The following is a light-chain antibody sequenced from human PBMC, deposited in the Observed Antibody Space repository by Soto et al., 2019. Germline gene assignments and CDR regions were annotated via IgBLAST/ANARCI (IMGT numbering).Light chain of an antibody. Sequence: LTQAPSVSVAPGRTARITCGGNNMGGKSVHWYQQKPGQAPVLVIYYDSDRPSGIPERFSGSNSGNTATLTISRVEAGDEADYYCQVWDSRSDHYVFATGTKLTVL. V-gene: IGLV3-21*04. J-gene: IGLJ1*01. CDR1: NMGGKS. CDR2: YDS. CDR3: QVWDSRSDHYV.